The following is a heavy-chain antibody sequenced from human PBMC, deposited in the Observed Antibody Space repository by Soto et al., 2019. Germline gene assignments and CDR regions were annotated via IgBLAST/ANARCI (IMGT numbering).Heavy chain of an antibody. CDR2: ISYDGSNK. Sequence: QVQLVESGGGVVQPGRSLRLSCAASGFTFSSYGMHWVRQAPGKGLEWVAVISYDGSNKYYADSVKGRFTISRDNSKNTLYLQMNSLRAEDTAVYYCAKDRLGGVKVTTVIYYGMDVWGQGTTVTVSS. CDR1: GFTFSSYG. D-gene: IGHD4-17*01. J-gene: IGHJ6*02. V-gene: IGHV3-30*18. CDR3: AKDRLGGVKVTTVIYYGMDV.